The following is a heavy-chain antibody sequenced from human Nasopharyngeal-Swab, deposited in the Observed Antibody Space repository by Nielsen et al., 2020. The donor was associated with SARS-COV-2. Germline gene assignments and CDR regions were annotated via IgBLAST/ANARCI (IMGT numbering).Heavy chain of an antibody. CDR1: GFTFSDYY. CDR2: ISSSGSTI. J-gene: IGHJ4*02. D-gene: IGHD3-10*01. CDR3: ANHLAGTYYFDY. V-gene: IGHV3-11*01. Sequence: GESLKISCAASGFTFSDYYMSWIRQAPGKGPEWVSYISSSGSTIYYADSVKGRFTISRDNAKNSLYLQMNSLRAEETAVYYCANHLAGTYYFDYWGQGTLVTVSS.